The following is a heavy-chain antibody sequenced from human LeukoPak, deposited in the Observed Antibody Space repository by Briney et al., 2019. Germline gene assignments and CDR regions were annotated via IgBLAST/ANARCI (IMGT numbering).Heavy chain of an antibody. CDR3: ARATSSTVTLFDY. CDR1: GGSFSGYY. CDR2: INHSGST. Sequence: PSETLSLTCAVYGGSFSGYYWSWIRQPPGKGLEWIGEINHSGSTNYNPSLKSRVTISVDTSKNQFSLKLSSVTAADTAVYYCARATSSTVTLFDYWGQGTLVTVSS. D-gene: IGHD4-17*01. V-gene: IGHV4-34*01. J-gene: IGHJ4*02.